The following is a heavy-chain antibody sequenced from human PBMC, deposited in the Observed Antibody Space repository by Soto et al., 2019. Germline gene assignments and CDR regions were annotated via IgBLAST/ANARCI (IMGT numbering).Heavy chain of an antibody. CDR2: TSYDGKSS. CDR3: ARERGPDGYSDYYAMDV. CDR1: GFPFSNYG. D-gene: IGHD5-18*01. V-gene: IGHV3-30*03. J-gene: IGHJ6*02. Sequence: QVQLVESGGGVVQPGRSLRLSCAASGFPFSNYGMHWVRLAPGKGLEWVAVTSYDGKSSYYADSVKGRFIISRDNSKTTLYLQMNSLRAEDTAHYYGARERGPDGYSDYYAMDVGGQGTTFTVSS.